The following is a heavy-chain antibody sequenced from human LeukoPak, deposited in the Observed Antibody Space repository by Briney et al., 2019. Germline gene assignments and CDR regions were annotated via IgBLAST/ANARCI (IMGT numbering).Heavy chain of an antibody. D-gene: IGHD3-10*01. Sequence: GSSVKVSCKASGGTFSSYAISWVRQAPGQGLEWMGWISAYNGNTNYAQKLQGRVTMTTDTSTSTAYMELRSLRSDDTAVYYCARDRYYYGSDVWGQGTTVTVSS. CDR3: ARDRYYYGSDV. CDR1: GGTFSSYA. J-gene: IGHJ6*02. CDR2: ISAYNGNT. V-gene: IGHV1-18*01.